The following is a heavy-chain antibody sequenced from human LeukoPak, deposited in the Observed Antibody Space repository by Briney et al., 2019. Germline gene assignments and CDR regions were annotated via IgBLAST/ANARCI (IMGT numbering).Heavy chain of an antibody. D-gene: IGHD3-3*02. Sequence: ASVEVSCKASGSTFTAYYTQRVRQAPGQGLEGRGGGNPNNGGTSFSQKFQGRVTMTRDTSINTAYMELSRLTSDDTAVYYCARLAISATSDYWGQGTLVTVSS. J-gene: IGHJ4*02. CDR2: GNPNNGGT. CDR1: GSTFTAYY. V-gene: IGHV1-2*02. CDR3: ARLAISATSDY.